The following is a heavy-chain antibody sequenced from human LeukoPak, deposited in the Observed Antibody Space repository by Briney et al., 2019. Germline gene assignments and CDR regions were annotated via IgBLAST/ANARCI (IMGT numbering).Heavy chain of an antibody. D-gene: IGHD3-9*01. CDR2: IYYSGGT. CDR3: ARNYDILTGYPFDY. CDR1: GYSISSGYY. J-gene: IGHJ4*02. Sequence: PSETLSLTCPVSGYSISSGYYWSWIRQPPGKGLEWIGYIYYSGGTNYNPSLKSRVTISVDTSKNQFSLKLSSVTAADTAVYYCARNYDILTGYPFDYWGQGTLVTVSS. V-gene: IGHV4-61*01.